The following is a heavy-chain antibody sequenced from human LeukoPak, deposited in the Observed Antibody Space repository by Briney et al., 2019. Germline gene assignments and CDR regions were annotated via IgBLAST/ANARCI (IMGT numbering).Heavy chain of an antibody. CDR1: GGTFSSYA. CDR2: IIPIFGTA. J-gene: IGHJ4*02. V-gene: IGHV1-69*13. Sequence: SVKVSCKASGGTFSSYAISWVRQAPGQGLEWMGGIIPIFGTANYAQKFQGRVTITADESTSTAYMELSSLRSEDTAVYYCARLVGATVAIDYWGQGTLVTVSS. D-gene: IGHD1-26*01. CDR3: ARLVGATVAIDY.